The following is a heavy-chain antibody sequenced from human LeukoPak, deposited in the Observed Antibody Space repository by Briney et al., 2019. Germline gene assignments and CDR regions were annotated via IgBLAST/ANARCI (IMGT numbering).Heavy chain of an antibody. Sequence: PSETLSLTCAVSGGXISSSNWWSWVRQPPGKGLEWIGEIYHTGNINYNPSLKSRVTISVDKSKNQFSLKLSSVTAADTAVYYCARVGYSYVAFDIWGQGTMVTVSS. D-gene: IGHD5-18*01. CDR1: GGXISSSNW. CDR2: IYHTGNI. V-gene: IGHV4-4*02. J-gene: IGHJ3*02. CDR3: ARVGYSYVAFDI.